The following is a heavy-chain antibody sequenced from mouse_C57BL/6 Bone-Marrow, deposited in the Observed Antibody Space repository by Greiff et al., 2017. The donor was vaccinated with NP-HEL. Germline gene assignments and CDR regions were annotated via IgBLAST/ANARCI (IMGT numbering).Heavy chain of an antibody. Sequence: EVKLQESGPGLVKPSQSLSLTCSVTGYSITSGYYWNWIRQFPGNKLEWMGYISYDGSNNYNPSLKNRIPITRDTSKNQFFLKLKSVTTEDTATYYCAIRGFYYYGSSRGDYAMDYWGQGTSVTVSS. J-gene: IGHJ4*01. V-gene: IGHV3-6*01. CDR1: GYSITSGYY. D-gene: IGHD1-1*01. CDR2: ISYDGSN. CDR3: AIRGFYYYGSSRGDYAMDY.